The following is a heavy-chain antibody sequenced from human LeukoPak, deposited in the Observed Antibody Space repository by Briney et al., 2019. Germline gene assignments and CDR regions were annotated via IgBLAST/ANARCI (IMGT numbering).Heavy chain of an antibody. CDR3: AGYLAYCSRGNCSHGEELDL. V-gene: IGHV3-74*01. CDR2: INEDGSIT. D-gene: IGHD2-15*01. Sequence: GGSLRLSCAASGCSFSSYWMDWVRQVPGKGLVWVSRINEDGSITNYADSVKGRFTISRDNAKNTVYLQMNSLRAEAHCICKWAGYLAYCSRGNCSHGEELDLWGQGTLVTVSS. J-gene: IGHJ5*02. CDR1: GCSFSSYW.